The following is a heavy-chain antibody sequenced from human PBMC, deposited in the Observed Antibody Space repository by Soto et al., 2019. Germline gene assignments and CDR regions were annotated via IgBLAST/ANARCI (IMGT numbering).Heavy chain of an antibody. CDR2: ISNDGSNK. CDR1: GFTFSSYG. CDR3: GGGHYFSDY. V-gene: IGHV3-30*03. J-gene: IGHJ4*02. Sequence: QVQLVESGGGVVQPGRSLRLSCAASGFTFSSYGMHWVRQAPGKGLEWVALISNDGSNKYYVDSVKGRFTISRDNSKNTLYLHMNSVRAEATDVYYCGGGHYFSDYWGQGTLITASS. D-gene: IGHD3-16*01.